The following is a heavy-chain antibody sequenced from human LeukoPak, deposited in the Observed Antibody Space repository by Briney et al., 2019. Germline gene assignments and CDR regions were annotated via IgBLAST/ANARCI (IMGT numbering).Heavy chain of an antibody. V-gene: IGHV1-69*13. CDR2: IIPIFGTA. J-gene: IGHJ4*02. CDR1: GGTFSSYA. D-gene: IGHD3-3*01. CDR3: ARSITIFGVVMQYFDY. Sequence: ASVKVSCKASGGTFSSYAISWVRQAPGQGLEWMGGIIPIFGTANYAQKFQGRVTITADESTSTAYMELSSLRSEDTAVYYCARSITIFGVVMQYFDYWGQGTLVTVSS.